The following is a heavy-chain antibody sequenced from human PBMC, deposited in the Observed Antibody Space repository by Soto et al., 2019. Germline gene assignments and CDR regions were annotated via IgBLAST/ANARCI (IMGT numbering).Heavy chain of an antibody. J-gene: IGHJ4*02. CDR3: ARMTAAGYFDY. V-gene: IGHV3-23*01. CDR2: ISGSGSST. CDR1: GFTFTSYA. D-gene: IGHD6-13*01. Sequence: VGSLRLSCAASGFTFTSYAMNCFLQAPVKGLEWVSTISGSGSSTYLADSVRGRFTISRDNSRNTLHLQMNRLRAEDTAVFYCARMTAAGYFDYWGQGTLVTVSS.